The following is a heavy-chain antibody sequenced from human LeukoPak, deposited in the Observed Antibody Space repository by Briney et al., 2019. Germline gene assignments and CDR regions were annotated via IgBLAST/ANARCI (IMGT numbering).Heavy chain of an antibody. J-gene: IGHJ4*02. CDR1: GGSFSGYY. V-gene: IGHV4-34*01. CDR3: ARGSAFDY. CDR2: INHSGST. Sequence: SETLSLTCAVYGGSFSGYYWSWIRQPPGKGLEWIGEINHSGSTNYNPSLKSRVTISVDTSKNQFSLKLSSVTAADTAVYYCARGSAFDYWGQETLVTVSS.